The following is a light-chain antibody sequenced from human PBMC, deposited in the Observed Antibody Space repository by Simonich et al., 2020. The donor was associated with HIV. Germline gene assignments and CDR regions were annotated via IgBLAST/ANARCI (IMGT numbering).Light chain of an antibody. CDR1: QVISNY. Sequence: AIRMTQSSSTLSASIGDRGTINCRASQVISNYLAWYQQEAGKAPKILFYAASTLQSGVPSRFSGSRSGTDFTLTISLQSEDSATYYCQQYYSYPLTFGGGTKVEIK. V-gene: IGKV1-8*01. CDR3: QQYYSYPLT. J-gene: IGKJ4*01. CDR2: AAS.